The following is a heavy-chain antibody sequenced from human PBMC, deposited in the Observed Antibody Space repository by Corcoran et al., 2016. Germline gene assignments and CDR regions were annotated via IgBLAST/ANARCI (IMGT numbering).Heavy chain of an antibody. V-gene: IGHV3-21*01. CDR3: ASWGAGEVGATTFDY. CDR1: GFTFSSYS. D-gene: IGHD1-26*01. J-gene: IGHJ4*02. CDR2: ISSSSSYI. Sequence: EVQLVESGGGLVKPGGSLRLSCAASGFTFSSYSMNWVRQAPGKGLEWVSSISSSSSYIYYAASVKGRFTISRDNAKNSLYLQMNSLRAEDTAVYYCASWGAGEVGATTFDYWGQGTLVTVSS.